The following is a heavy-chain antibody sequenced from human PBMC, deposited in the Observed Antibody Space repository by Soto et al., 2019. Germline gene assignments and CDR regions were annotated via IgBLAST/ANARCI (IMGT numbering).Heavy chain of an antibody. V-gene: IGHV3-23*01. CDR1: GFTFSINT. D-gene: IGHD3-22*01. J-gene: IGHJ3*02. Sequence: RLSCAAAGFTFSINTMSSVRQTPGKGLEWVSTISNNGGSTYYADSVKGRFTISRDNSKNTLYLQMNSLRAEDTAVHYCAKDLPLGGYYYAPDGFDIWGQGTMVTVSS. CDR2: ISNNGGST. CDR3: AKDLPLGGYYYAPDGFDI.